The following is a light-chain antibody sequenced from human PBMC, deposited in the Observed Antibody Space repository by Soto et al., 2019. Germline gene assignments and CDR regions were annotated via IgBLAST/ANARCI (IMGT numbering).Light chain of an antibody. CDR2: KAS. J-gene: IGKJ1*01. V-gene: IGKV1-5*03. Sequence: DIQKTQSASTLSASVGDRVTITCRASQSISSWLAWYQQKPGKAPKLLIYKASSLESGVPSRFSGSGSGTEFTLTISSLQPDDFATYYCQQYNSYQWTFGQGTKVDIK. CDR3: QQYNSYQWT. CDR1: QSISSW.